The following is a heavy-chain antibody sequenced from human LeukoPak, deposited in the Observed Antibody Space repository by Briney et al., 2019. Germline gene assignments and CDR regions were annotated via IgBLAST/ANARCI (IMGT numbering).Heavy chain of an antibody. J-gene: IGHJ4*02. CDR3: ARDLGYSYGYEYYFDY. CDR1: GYSISSGYY. D-gene: IGHD5-18*01. V-gene: IGHV4-38-2*02. Sequence: NPSETLSLTCTVSGYSISSGYYWGWIRQPPGKGLEWIGSIYHSGSTYYNPSLKSRVTISVDTSKNQFSLKLSSVTAADTAVYYCARDLGYSYGYEYYFDYWGQGTLVTVSS. CDR2: IYHSGST.